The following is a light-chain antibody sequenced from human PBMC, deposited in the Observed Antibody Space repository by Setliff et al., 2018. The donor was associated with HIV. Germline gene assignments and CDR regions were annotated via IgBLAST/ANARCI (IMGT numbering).Light chain of an antibody. V-gene: IGLV2-14*03. J-gene: IGLJ1*01. Sequence: QSVXTQPASVSGSPGQSITISCSGTNSDIGSHDYVSWYQQHPGXAPKLXXXXXXSRPSGVSDRFSGSKSGHPXSLTLXXXQPDAEADXYCPXXXHXXXXXXFGTGTRAPS. CDR1: NSDIGSHDY. CDR2: XXX. CDR3: PXXXHXXXXXX.